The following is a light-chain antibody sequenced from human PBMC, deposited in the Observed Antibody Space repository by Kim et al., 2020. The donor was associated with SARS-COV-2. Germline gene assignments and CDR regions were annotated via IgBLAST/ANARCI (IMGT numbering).Light chain of an antibody. Sequence: VGDRVTVTCRASQSISSWLAWYQQKPGKAPKLLIYQASSLQSGVPSTFSGSGSGTEFTLTISGLQPDDFGTYYCQQSHSYPWTFGQGTKVDIK. V-gene: IGKV1-5*03. J-gene: IGKJ1*01. CDR1: QSISSW. CDR3: QQSHSYPWT. CDR2: QAS.